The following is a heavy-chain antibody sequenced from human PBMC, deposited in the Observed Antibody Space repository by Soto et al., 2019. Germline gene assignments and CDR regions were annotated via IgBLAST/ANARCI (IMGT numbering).Heavy chain of an antibody. V-gene: IGHV3-30*18. CDR2: ISYDGSNK. Sequence: QVQLVEAGGGVVQPGRSLRLSCAASGFTFSSYGMHWVHQAPGKGLEGVAVISYDGSNKYYADSVKGRLTISRDNSKNTLYLQMNSLSGEDTAVYYCAKDNGSGCDWLRVGDASDIWGQGTMVTVSS. CDR1: GFTFSSYG. D-gene: IGHD5-12*01. J-gene: IGHJ3*02. CDR3: AKDNGSGCDWLRVGDASDI.